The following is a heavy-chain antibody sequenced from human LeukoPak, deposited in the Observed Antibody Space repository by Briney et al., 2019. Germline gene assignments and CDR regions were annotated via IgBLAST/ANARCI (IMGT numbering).Heavy chain of an antibody. CDR1: GGSFSGYY. V-gene: IGHV4-34*01. J-gene: IGHJ4*02. Sequence: PSEALSLTCAVYGGSFSGYYWSWIRQPPGKGLEWIGEINHSGSTNYNPSLKSRVTISVATSKNQFSLKLSSVTAADTAVYYCARAPHPLTGEFDYWGQGTLVTVSS. CDR2: INHSGST. D-gene: IGHD3-16*01. CDR3: ARAPHPLTGEFDY.